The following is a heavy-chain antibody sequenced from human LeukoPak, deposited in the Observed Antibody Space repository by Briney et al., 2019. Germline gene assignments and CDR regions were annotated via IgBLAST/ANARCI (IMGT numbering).Heavy chain of an antibody. D-gene: IGHD3-16*02. J-gene: IGHJ5*01. CDR1: GYTFTNYA. V-gene: IGHV7-4-1*02. CDR2: INPNTGNP. CDR3: ARAYQRLGGLSFPDS. Sequence: ASVKVSCKASGYTFTNYAMYWVRQAPGQGLEWMGWINPNTGNPMYAQGFTGRFVFSLDTSVTTTYLQINGLEAEDTAVYYCARAYQRLGGLSFPDSWGQGTLVTVSS.